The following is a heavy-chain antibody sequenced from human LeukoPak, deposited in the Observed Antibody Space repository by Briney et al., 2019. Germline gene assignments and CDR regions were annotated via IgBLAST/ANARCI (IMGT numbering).Heavy chain of an antibody. D-gene: IGHD3-22*01. Sequence: AGGSLRLSCAASGFSFSTYGMHWVRQAPGKGLEGVAVIWYDGNTKYYADSVKGRFTISRDKSKNTLYLQMNSLKPEDTAVYYCARGEAFHYDSSGYPDYWGQGTLVTVSS. CDR3: ARGEAFHYDSSGYPDY. V-gene: IGHV3-33*01. J-gene: IGHJ4*02. CDR1: GFSFSTYG. CDR2: IWYDGNTK.